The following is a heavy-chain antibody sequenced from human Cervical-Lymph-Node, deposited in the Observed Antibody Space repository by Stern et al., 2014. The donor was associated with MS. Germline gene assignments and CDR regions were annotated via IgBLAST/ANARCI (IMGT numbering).Heavy chain of an antibody. D-gene: IGHD1-7*01. CDR3: ARGYRVELPSYFLDY. V-gene: IGHV1-8*01. Sequence: VQLVQSGAEVKEPGASVKVSCKASGYTFTSYDINWVRQAPGQGLEWMGFLNPNSGDTDYAQNFQGRVTMTRNTSISTGYMDLSSLRSDGPAVYYCARGYRVELPSYFLDYRGRGTLVTVSS. CDR1: GYTFTSYD. J-gene: IGHJ4*02. CDR2: LNPNSGDT.